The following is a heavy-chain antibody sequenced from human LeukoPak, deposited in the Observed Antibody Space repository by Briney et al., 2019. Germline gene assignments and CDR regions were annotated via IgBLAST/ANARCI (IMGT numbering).Heavy chain of an antibody. D-gene: IGHD6-13*01. CDR1: GYTFTGYY. V-gene: IGHV1-2*02. CDR3: ATGIAAAADEYYFDY. Sequence: GASVKVSCKASGYTFTGYYMHWVRQAPGQGLEWMGWINPDSGGTNYAQKFQGRVTMTRDTSISTAYMELSRLRSDDTAVYYCATGIAAAADEYYFDYWGQGTLVTVSS. CDR2: INPDSGGT. J-gene: IGHJ4*02.